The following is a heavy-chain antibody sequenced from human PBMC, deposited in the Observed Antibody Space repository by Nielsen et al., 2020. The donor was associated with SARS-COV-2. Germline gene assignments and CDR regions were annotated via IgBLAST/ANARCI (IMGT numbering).Heavy chain of an antibody. D-gene: IGHD3-10*01. CDR3: VKDSSLVWFGESWFDP. Sequence: GGSLRLSCVVSGFNFRGYWMTWVRQAPGKGLEWVGNIKLDGSEKYYVDSVRGRFTISRDNAKNSLYLQMNSLRAEDTALYHCVKDSSLVWFGESWFDPWGQGTLVTVSS. V-gene: IGHV3-7*01. CDR2: IKLDGSEK. J-gene: IGHJ5*02. CDR1: GFNFRGYW.